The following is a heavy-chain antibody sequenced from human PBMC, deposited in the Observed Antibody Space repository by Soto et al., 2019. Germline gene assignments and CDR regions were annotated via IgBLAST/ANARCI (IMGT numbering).Heavy chain of an antibody. J-gene: IGHJ5*02. CDR1: GGTFSSYA. CDR3: ATSPTYYYDSSGSPYRWFDP. D-gene: IGHD3-22*01. CDR2: IIPIFGTA. Sequence: SVKVSCKASGGTFSSYAISWVRQAPGQGLEWMGGIIPIFGTANYAQKFQGRVTITADESTSTAYMELSSLRSEDTAVYYCATSPTYYYDSSGSPYRWFDPWGQGTLVTVSS. V-gene: IGHV1-69*13.